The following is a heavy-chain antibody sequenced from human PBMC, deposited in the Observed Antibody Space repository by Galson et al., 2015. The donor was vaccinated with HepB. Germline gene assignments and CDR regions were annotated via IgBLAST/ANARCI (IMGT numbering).Heavy chain of an antibody. CDR2: IGSSRGTI. CDR1: GFNFSDYT. J-gene: IGHJ3*02. Sequence: SLRLSCAGSGFNFSDYTMNWVRQAPGKGLEWVSNIGSSRGTIYYADSVKGRFTVSRDKAKNSVYLQMTSLRDEDTAVYYCASERWLQSDAFDIWGQGTKVTVSS. CDR3: ASERWLQSDAFDI. D-gene: IGHD5-24*01. V-gene: IGHV3-48*02.